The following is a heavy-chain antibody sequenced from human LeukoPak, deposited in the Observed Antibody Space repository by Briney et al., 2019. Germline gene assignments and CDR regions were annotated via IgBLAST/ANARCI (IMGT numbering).Heavy chain of an antibody. Sequence: GGSLRLSCAASGFTFSTYGMTWVRQAPGKGLEWVSSISDSGDRTYYTDSVKGRFTISRDNSKNTLYLQMNSLKIEDTAVYYCTTTPQSAYVPFDYWGQGTLVSVSS. J-gene: IGHJ4*02. D-gene: IGHD3-10*02. CDR2: ISDSGDRT. V-gene: IGHV3-23*01. CDR3: TTTPQSAYVPFDY. CDR1: GFTFSTYG.